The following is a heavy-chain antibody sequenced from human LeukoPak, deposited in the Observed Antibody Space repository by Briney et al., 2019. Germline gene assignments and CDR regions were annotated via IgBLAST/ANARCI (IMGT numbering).Heavy chain of an antibody. CDR3: AKQYSSSSGVFDY. J-gene: IGHJ4*02. D-gene: IGHD6-13*01. CDR2: ISVGAEYI. CDR1: GFTFSTYV. Sequence: GGSLRLSCAASGFTFSTYVMNWFRQAPGKGLEWVSTISVGAEYIFYADSVEGRFTISRDNSKNTLYLQMNSLRAEDTAVYYCAKQYSSSSGVFDYWGQGTLVTVSS. V-gene: IGHV3-23*01.